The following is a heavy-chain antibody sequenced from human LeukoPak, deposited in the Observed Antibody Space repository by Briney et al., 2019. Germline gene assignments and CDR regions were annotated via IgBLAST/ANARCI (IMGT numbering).Heavy chain of an antibody. J-gene: IGHJ5*02. CDR2: SYYSGST. CDR3: ARGGGYDFWSGYQENNWFDP. Sequence: SETLSLTCSVSGGSISSGGYYWSWIRQHPGKGLEWIGYSYYSGSTYYNPSLKSRVTISVDTSKNQFSLKLSSVTAADTAVYYCARGGGYDFWSGYQENNWFDPWGQGTLVTVSS. V-gene: IGHV4-31*03. D-gene: IGHD3-3*01. CDR1: GGSISSGGYY.